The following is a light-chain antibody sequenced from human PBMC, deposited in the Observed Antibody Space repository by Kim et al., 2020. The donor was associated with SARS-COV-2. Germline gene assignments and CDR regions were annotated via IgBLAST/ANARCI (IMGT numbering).Light chain of an antibody. CDR1: SSDVGGYYY. J-gene: IGLJ3*02. CDR2: DVN. V-gene: IGLV2-11*01. CDR3: CSYSGSYSWV. Sequence: GKSVTISCAGTSSDVGGYYYVSWYQQHPGKVPKLLIFDVNRRASGIPDRFSGSKSGNTASLTISGLQAEDETDYYCCSYSGSYSWVFGGGTQLTVL.